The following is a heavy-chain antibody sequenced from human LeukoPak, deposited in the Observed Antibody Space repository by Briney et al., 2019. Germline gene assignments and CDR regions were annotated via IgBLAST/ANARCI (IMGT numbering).Heavy chain of an antibody. V-gene: IGHV1-69*13. CDR1: GGTFSSYA. Sequence: SVKVSCKASGGTFSSYAISWVRQAPGQGLEWMGGIIPIFGTANYAQKFQGRVTITADESTSTAYMELSSLRSEDTAVYYCARADSGGRAGYNWVYWGQGTLVTVSS. CDR2: IIPIFGTA. CDR3: ARADSGGRAGYNWVY. J-gene: IGHJ4*02. D-gene: IGHD5-24*01.